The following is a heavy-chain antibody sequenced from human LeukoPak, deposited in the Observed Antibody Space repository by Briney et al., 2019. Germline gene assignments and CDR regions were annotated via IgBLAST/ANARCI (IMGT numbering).Heavy chain of an antibody. J-gene: IGHJ4*02. V-gene: IGHV3-23*01. CDR3: ARSPGGYSYAIPRFDY. CDR2: ISGSGGST. D-gene: IGHD5-18*01. Sequence: PGGSLRLSCAASGFTFSSYAMSWVRQAPGKGLEWVSAISGSGGSTYYADSVKGRFTISRDNAKNSLYLQMNSLRAEDTAVYYCARSPGGYSYAIPRFDYWGQGTLVTVSS. CDR1: GFTFSSYA.